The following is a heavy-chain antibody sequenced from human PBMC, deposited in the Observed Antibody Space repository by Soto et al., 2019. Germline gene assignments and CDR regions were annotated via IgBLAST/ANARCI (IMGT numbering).Heavy chain of an antibody. D-gene: IGHD4-17*01. V-gene: IGHV4-39*01. CDR2: VYYRGRS. CDR1: GGSVTNSSYY. Sequence: TLSLTCTVSGGSVTNSSYYWGWTRQSPGKGLEWIGSVYYRGRSYSKSSVKSRVTISVDTSKNRFSLSLNSVTASDTAVYFCVSQRTTVPTQAYFDYWGPGALVTVSS. CDR3: VSQRTTVPTQAYFDY. J-gene: IGHJ4*02.